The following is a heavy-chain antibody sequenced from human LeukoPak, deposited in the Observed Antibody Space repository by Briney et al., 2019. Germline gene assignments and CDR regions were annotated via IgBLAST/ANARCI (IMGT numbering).Heavy chain of an antibody. CDR3: ARDRWETEMATTYPLPFDY. D-gene: IGHD5-24*01. CDR2: IRSSSSYI. J-gene: IGHJ4*02. CDR1: GFTFSSYS. Sequence: PGGSLRLSCAASGFTFSSYSMNWVRQAPGNGLEWVSSIRSSSSYIYYADSVKGRFTISRDNAKNSLYLQMNSLRAEDTAVYYCARDRWETEMATTYPLPFDYWGQGTPVTVSS. V-gene: IGHV3-21*01.